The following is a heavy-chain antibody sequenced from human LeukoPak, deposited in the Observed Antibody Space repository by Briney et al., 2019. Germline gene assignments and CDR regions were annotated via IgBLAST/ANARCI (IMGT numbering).Heavy chain of an antibody. CDR2: IRSKAYGGTT. V-gene: IGHV3-49*04. J-gene: IGHJ4*02. D-gene: IGHD6-6*01. Sequence: PGGSLRLSYTASGFTLGDYAMSWVRQAPGKGPDWVCFIRSKAYGGTTEYAASVKGRFTISRDDSKSIAYLQMNSLKTEDTAVYYCTRVGSSSSFDYWGQGTLVTVSS. CDR3: TRVGSSSSFDY. CDR1: GFTLGDYA.